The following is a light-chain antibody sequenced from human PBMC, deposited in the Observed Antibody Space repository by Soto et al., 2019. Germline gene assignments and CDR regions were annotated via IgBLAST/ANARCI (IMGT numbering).Light chain of an antibody. J-gene: IGKJ5*01. CDR2: WAS. CDR3: QQYGSSPLIT. Sequence: DIVMTQSPDSLAVPLGERATINCKSSQNNKNYLAWYQQKAGQPPKLIIDWASTRASGVPDRFSGSGSGTDFTLTISSLQAEDFAVYYCQQYGSSPLITFGQGTRLEL. V-gene: IGKV4-1*01. CDR1: QNNKNY.